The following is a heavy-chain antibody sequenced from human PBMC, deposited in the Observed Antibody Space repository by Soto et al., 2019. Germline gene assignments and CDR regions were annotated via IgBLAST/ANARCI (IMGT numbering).Heavy chain of an antibody. D-gene: IGHD2-2*03. CDR1: GVTFRNYA. J-gene: IGHJ5*02. CDR2: IGDNGGGA. V-gene: IGHV3-23*01. Sequence: EVRLLESGGSLVHPGGSMTLSCAGSGVTFRNYAMMWVGQAPGKVLEWVSVIGDNGGGASSARAVKSPFTISKDHSKDILYLEMNSLRAEDTAVYHCAQVKCQEWKLFFDAWGQGTPVTVSS. CDR3: AQVKCQEWKLFFDA.